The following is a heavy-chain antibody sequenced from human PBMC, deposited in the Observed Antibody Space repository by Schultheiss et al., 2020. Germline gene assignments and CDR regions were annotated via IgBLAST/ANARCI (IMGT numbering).Heavy chain of an antibody. CDR3: ARERSGGALDC. J-gene: IGHJ4*02. CDR1: GFTFSTYE. V-gene: IGHV3-11*05. Sequence: GGSLRLSCAASGFTFSTYEMNWIRQAPGKGPEWVSYISSSSSYTNYADSVKGRFTISRDNAKNSLYLQLSSLTAEDTAVYYCARERSGGALDCWGQGTLVNVSS. CDR2: ISSSSSYT. D-gene: IGHD6-19*01.